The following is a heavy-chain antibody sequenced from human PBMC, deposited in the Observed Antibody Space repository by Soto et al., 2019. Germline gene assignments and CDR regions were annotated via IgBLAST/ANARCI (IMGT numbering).Heavy chain of an antibody. CDR1: GFTFSSYA. CDR2: ISGSGGST. J-gene: IGHJ4*02. CDR3: AKSFRITMVRGYRAPFDY. V-gene: IGHV3-23*01. D-gene: IGHD3-10*01. Sequence: GXSLRLSCAASGFTFSSYAMSWFRQAPVKGLEWVSAISGSGGSTYYADSVKGRFTISRDNSKNTLYLQMNSLRAEDTAVYYCAKSFRITMVRGYRAPFDYWGQGTLVTVSS.